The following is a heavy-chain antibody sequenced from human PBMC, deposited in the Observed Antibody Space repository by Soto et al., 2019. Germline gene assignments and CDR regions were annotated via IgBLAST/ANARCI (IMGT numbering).Heavy chain of an antibody. J-gene: IGHJ6*02. CDR3: AKDPLRGSSYYYGMDV. CDR2: ISYAGSNK. D-gene: IGHD3-10*01. V-gene: IGHV3-30*18. CDR1: GFTFSSYG. Sequence: QVQLVESGGGVVQPGRSLRLSCAASGFTFSSYGMHWVRQAPGKGLEWVAVISYAGSNKYYADSVKGRFTISRDNSKNTLYLQMNSLRAEDTAVYYCAKDPLRGSSYYYGMDVWGQGTTVTVSS.